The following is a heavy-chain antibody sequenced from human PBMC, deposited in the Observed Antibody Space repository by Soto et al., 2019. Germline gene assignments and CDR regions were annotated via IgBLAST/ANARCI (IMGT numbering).Heavy chain of an antibody. Sequence: ASVKVSCKASGYTFTSYDINWVRQATGQGLEWMGWMNPNSGNTGYAQKFQGRVTMTRNTSISTAYMELSSLRSEDTAVYYCARGPEWVYGESYYMDVWGKGTTVTVSS. CDR2: MNPNSGNT. D-gene: IGHD4-17*01. CDR1: GYTFTSYD. J-gene: IGHJ6*03. V-gene: IGHV1-8*01. CDR3: ARGPEWVYGESYYMDV.